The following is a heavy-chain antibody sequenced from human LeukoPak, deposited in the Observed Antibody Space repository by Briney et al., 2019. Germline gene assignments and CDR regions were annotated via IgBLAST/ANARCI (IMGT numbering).Heavy chain of an antibody. D-gene: IGHD3-10*01. V-gene: IGHV3-30*04. Sequence: PGRSLRLSRAASGFTFSSYAMLWVRQAPGKGLEWVAVISYDGSNKYYADSVKGRFTISRDNSKNTLYLQMNSLRAEDTAVYYCASASGVRGVINYWGQGTLVTVSS. CDR1: GFTFSSYA. J-gene: IGHJ4*02. CDR2: ISYDGSNK. CDR3: ASASGVRGVINY.